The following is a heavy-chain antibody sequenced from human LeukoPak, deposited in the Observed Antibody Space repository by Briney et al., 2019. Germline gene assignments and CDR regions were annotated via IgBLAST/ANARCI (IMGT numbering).Heavy chain of an antibody. V-gene: IGHV3-30*03. CDR3: AGGYYYDSSGFTPSYP. J-gene: IGHJ5*02. D-gene: IGHD3-22*01. Sequence: GGSLRLSCAASGFTFRSYGMHWVRQAPGKGLEWVALISYDGSNKYYADSVKGRFTISRDNSKNTLYLQMNSLRAEDTAVYYCAGGYYYDSSGFTPSYPWGQGTLVTVSS. CDR1: GFTFRSYG. CDR2: ISYDGSNK.